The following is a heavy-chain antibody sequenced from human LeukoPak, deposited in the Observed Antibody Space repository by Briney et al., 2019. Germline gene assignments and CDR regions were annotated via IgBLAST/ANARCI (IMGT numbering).Heavy chain of an antibody. D-gene: IGHD2-2*01. CDR3: AREVLSRGSGQLPTGVYNWFDP. Sequence: TASETLSLTCTVSGGSISSYYWSWIRQPPGKGLEWIGYIYYSGSTNYNPSLKSRVTISVDTSKNQFSLKPSSVTAADTAVYYCAREVLSRGSGQLPTGVYNWFDPWGQGTLVTVSS. V-gene: IGHV4-59*12. CDR1: GGSISSYY. J-gene: IGHJ5*02. CDR2: IYYSGST.